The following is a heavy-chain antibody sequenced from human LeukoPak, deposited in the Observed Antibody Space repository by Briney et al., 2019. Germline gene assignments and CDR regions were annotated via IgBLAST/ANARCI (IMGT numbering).Heavy chain of an antibody. V-gene: IGHV3-30-3*01. CDR1: GFTFSSYG. D-gene: IGHD2-2*01. CDR3: ASGYCSSTSCNFDY. J-gene: IGHJ4*02. Sequence: GRSLRLSCAASGFTFSSYGMHWVRQAPGKGLEWVAVISYDGSNKYYADSVKGRFTISRDNSKNTLYLQMNSLRAEDTAVYYCASGYCSSTSCNFDYWGQGTLVTVSS. CDR2: ISYDGSNK.